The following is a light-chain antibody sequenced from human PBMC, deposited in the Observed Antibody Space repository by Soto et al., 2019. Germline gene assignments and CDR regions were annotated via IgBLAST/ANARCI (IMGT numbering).Light chain of an antibody. CDR1: NIGSKS. Sequence: SYELTQPPSVSVAPGKTARITCGGNNIGSKSVHWYQQKPGQAPVLVIYYDSDRPSGIPERFSGSNSVNTATLTISRVEAGDEADYYCQGWDSSSDHPVFGGGTKVTVL. J-gene: IGLJ2*01. CDR3: QGWDSSSDHPV. CDR2: YDS. V-gene: IGLV3-21*04.